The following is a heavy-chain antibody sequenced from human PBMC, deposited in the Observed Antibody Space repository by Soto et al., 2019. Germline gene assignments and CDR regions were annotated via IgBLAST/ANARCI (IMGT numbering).Heavy chain of an antibody. CDR2: INPSGGST. CDR1: GSTFTSYY. V-gene: IGHV1-46*01. Sequence: ASVPGSCPASGSTFTSYYVHWVRQAPGQGLEWMGIINPSGGSTSYAQKFQGRVTMTRDTSTSTVYMELSSLRSEDTAVYYCARVLTPRSSSTRSTYYYYYGMDVWGQGTTVTV. J-gene: IGHJ6*02. D-gene: IGHD2-2*01. CDR3: ARVLTPRSSSTRSTYYYYYGMDV.